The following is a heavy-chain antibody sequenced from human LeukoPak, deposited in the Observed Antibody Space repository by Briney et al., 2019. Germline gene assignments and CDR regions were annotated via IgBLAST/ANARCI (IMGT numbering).Heavy chain of an antibody. CDR2: INAGNGNT. V-gene: IGHV1-3*01. CDR1: GYTFISYA. Sequence: ASVKVSCKASGYTFISYAMHWVRQAPGQRLEWMGWINAGNGNTKYSQKFQGRVTITRDTSASTAYMELSSLRSEDTAVYYCARLPYSSGWSPDYWGQGTLVTVSS. D-gene: IGHD6-19*01. J-gene: IGHJ4*02. CDR3: ARLPYSSGWSPDY.